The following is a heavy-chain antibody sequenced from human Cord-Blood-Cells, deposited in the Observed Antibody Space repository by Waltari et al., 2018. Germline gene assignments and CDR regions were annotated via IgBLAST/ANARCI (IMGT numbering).Heavy chain of an antibody. J-gene: IGHJ5*02. CDR2: IIPIFGTA. CDR1: GGTFSSYA. D-gene: IGHD1-1*01. V-gene: IGHV1-69*01. CDR3: ARSPPIPRTTDNWFDP. Sequence: QVQLVQSGAEVKKPWSSVKVSCKASGGTFSSYAISWVRQAPGQGLEWMGGIIPIFGTANDAQKFQGRVTITADESTSTAYMELSSLRSEDTAVYYCARSPPIPRTTDNWFDPWGQGTLVTVSS.